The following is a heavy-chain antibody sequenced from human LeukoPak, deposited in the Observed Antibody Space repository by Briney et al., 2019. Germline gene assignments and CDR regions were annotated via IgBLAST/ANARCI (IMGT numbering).Heavy chain of an antibody. CDR1: GFNFNNYA. V-gene: IGHV3-23*01. Sequence: PGGSLRLSCVASGFNFNNYAMSWVRQAPGKGLEWVSSISTTGGNTYYADSVKGRFTISRDKSENTMFQQMNSLRAEDTAVYYCAKDAMAGTGTFDYWGQGTLVTVSS. CDR2: ISTTGGNT. D-gene: IGHD6-19*01. CDR3: AKDAMAGTGTFDY. J-gene: IGHJ4*02.